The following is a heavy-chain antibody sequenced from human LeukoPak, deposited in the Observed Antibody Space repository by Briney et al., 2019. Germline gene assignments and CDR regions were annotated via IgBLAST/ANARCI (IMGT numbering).Heavy chain of an antibody. CDR1: GFTFSTYS. Sequence: GGSLRLSCAASGFTFSTYSMNWVRQAPGKGLEWVSSISSSSNYIYYADSVKGRFTISRDNAKDSLYLQMNGLRAEDTAVYYCARDRSASIAVVTAEIDYWGQGTLVTVSS. CDR3: ARDRSASIAVVTAEIDY. V-gene: IGHV3-21*01. CDR2: ISSSSNYI. D-gene: IGHD6-19*01. J-gene: IGHJ4*02.